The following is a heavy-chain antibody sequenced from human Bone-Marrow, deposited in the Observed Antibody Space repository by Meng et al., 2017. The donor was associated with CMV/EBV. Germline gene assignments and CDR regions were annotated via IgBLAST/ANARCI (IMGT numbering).Heavy chain of an antibody. Sequence: SETLSLTCAVYGGSFSGYYWSWIRQPPGKGLEWIGEINHSGSTNYNPSLKSRVTISVDTSKNQFSLKLSSVTAADTAVYYCARFSVGATPPHGDSWGQGTLVTVSS. J-gene: IGHJ4*02. CDR3: ARFSVGATPPHGDS. V-gene: IGHV4-34*01. D-gene: IGHD1-26*01. CDR1: GGSFSGYY. CDR2: INHSGST.